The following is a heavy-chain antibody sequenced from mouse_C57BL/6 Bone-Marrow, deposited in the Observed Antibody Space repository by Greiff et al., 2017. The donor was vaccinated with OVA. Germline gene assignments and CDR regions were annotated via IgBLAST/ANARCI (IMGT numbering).Heavy chain of an antibody. D-gene: IGHD2-12*01. Sequence: QVQLQQPGAELVKPGASVQLSCKASGYTFTSYWLHWVKPRPGRGLEWIGRIDPDSGGTKYTEKFKSKATLTVDTPSSTAYLQLSSLTVAESEVYDCERATYVTYVGAYWGQGTMLTVSA. J-gene: IGHJ3*01. CDR3: ERATYVTYVGAY. V-gene: IGHV1-62-3*01. CDR2: IDPDSGGT. CDR1: GYTFTSYW.